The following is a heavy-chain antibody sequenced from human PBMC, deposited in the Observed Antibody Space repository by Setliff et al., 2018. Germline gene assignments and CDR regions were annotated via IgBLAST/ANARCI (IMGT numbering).Heavy chain of an antibody. CDR2: ISYNGST. CDR3: ARPLEESFGGVRDSDAFDV. D-gene: IGHD3-16*01. V-gene: IGHV4-39*01. J-gene: IGHJ3*01. CDR1: GGSIRSSYYY. Sequence: SETLSLTCTVSGGSIRSSYYYWGWIRQPPGKGLEWIGSISYNGSTHFNPSLKSRVAISVDTSKNLLSLRVNSVTATDTAVYYCARPLEESFGGVRDSDAFDVWGQGTMGTV.